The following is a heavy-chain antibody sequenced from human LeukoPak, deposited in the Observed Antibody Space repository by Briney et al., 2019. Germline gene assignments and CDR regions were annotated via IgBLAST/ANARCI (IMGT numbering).Heavy chain of an antibody. Sequence: SETLSLTCTVSGGSISSGYRSWIRQPPGKGLEWIGYIYDSGSTSYNPSLKSRVTISVDTSKNQFSLKVRYVTAADTAVYYCARGETDIGVFDDWGQGTLVTVSS. CDR1: GGSISSGY. V-gene: IGHV4-59*01. D-gene: IGHD3-16*01. J-gene: IGHJ4*02. CDR2: IYDSGST. CDR3: ARGETDIGVFDD.